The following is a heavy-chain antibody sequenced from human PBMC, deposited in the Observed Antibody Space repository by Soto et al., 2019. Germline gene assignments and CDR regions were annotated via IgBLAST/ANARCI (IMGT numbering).Heavy chain of an antibody. V-gene: IGHV1-18*01. D-gene: IGHD6-25*01. Sequence: QVQLVQSGAEVKEPGASMMVSCKASGYTFNSYHISWVRQAPGQGLEWLGWISAFNGDTHYSQTMKGRLTVTTDTATTSVHMELTSLTPADTAVYYCTREAGWQRMVPYDWGQGTLVTVS. CDR1: GYTFNSYH. J-gene: IGHJ1*01. CDR2: ISAFNGDT. CDR3: TREAGWQRMVPYD.